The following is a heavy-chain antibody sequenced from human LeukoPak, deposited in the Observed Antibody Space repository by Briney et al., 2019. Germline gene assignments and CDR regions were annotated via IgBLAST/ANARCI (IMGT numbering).Heavy chain of an antibody. J-gene: IGHJ4*02. CDR1: GFTFSSYA. CDR3: AKDRQYDFWSGYIYFDY. D-gene: IGHD3-3*01. Sequence: GGSLRLSCAAPGFTFSSYAMSWVRQAPGKGLEWVSAISGSGGSTYYADSVKGRFTISRDNSKNTLYLQMNSLRAEDTAVYYCAKDRQYDFWSGYIYFDYWGQGTLVTVSS. V-gene: IGHV3-23*01. CDR2: ISGSGGST.